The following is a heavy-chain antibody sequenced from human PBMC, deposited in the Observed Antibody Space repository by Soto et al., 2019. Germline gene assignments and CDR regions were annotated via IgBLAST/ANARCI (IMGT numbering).Heavy chain of an antibody. J-gene: IGHJ6*02. CDR2: TYYRSKWYN. CDR3: ARDSRAGVAVAYYYYGMDV. Sequence: PSQTLSLTCAISGDSVSSNSAAWNWIRQSPSRGLEWLGRTYYRSKWYNDYAVSVKSRITINPDTSKNQFSLQLNSVTPEDTAVYYCARDSRAGVAVAYYYYGMDVWGQGTTVTVSS. V-gene: IGHV6-1*01. D-gene: IGHD6-19*01. CDR1: GDSVSSNSAA.